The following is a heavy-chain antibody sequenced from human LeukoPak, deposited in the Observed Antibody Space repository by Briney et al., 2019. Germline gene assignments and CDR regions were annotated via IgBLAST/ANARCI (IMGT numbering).Heavy chain of an antibody. CDR1: GGSISSYY. J-gene: IGHJ5*02. V-gene: IGHV4-59*01. D-gene: IGHD4-17*01. CDR2: IYYSGST. Sequence: SETLSLTCTVSGGSISSYYWSWIRQPPGKGLEWIGYIYYSGSTSYNPSLKSRVTISVDTSKNQFSLKLSSVTAADTAVYYCARDYGDYGWFDPWGQGTLVTVSS. CDR3: ARDYGDYGWFDP.